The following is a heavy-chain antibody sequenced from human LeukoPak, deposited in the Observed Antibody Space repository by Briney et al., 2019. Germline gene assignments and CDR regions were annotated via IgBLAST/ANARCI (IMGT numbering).Heavy chain of an antibody. V-gene: IGHV1-69*06. J-gene: IGHJ4*02. CDR1: GGTFSSYE. D-gene: IGHD2-2*01. CDR2: IIPMFGTA. Sequence: ASVKVSCKASGGTFSSYEISWMRQAPGQGLEWMGGIIPMFGTAKYAQKFQGRVTITADKSTSTAYMELSSLRSEDTAVYYCASGTTDIVVVPATLRNYYFDYWGQGTLVTVSS. CDR3: ASGTTDIVVVPATLRNYYFDY.